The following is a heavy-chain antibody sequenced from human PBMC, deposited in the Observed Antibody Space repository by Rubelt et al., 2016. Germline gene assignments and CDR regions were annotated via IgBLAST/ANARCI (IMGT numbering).Heavy chain of an antibody. CDR1: GFTFTGYW. CDR3: AKGEGSWYDSPDY. J-gene: IGHJ4*02. V-gene: IGHV3-74*02. D-gene: IGHD6-13*01. CDR2: IINDGSPT. Sequence: EVQLVESGGGLVQPGGSLRLSCAASGFTFTGYWMHWVRQAPGKRLVRVSRIINDGSPTAYVDSVKCRFTISRDTTKNTLFLQRNSQRVEDTVVYYCAKGEGSWYDSPDYWGQGTLVTVSS.